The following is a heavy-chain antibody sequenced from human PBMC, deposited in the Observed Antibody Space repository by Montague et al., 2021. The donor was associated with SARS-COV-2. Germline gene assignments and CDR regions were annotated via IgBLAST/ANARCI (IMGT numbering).Heavy chain of an antibody. Sequence: SLRLSCAVSGFTFSAYAMSWVRQAPGKGLEWVSGITGGGVTFYGDSVKGRFTISRAISKNTLYLQINSLRAEDTAVYYCVKDNTLTGINYSENWGQGTLVSVSS. D-gene: IGHD2-21*02. CDR1: GFTFSAYA. V-gene: IGHV3-23*01. J-gene: IGHJ4*02. CDR2: ITGGGVT. CDR3: VKDNTLTGINYSEN.